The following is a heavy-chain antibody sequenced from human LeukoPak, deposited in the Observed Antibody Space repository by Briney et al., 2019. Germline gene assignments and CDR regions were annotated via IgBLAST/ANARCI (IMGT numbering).Heavy chain of an antibody. CDR1: GFTFGSYW. Sequence: AGSLTLSCAPSGFTFGSYWMHWVRQASGKGMGWDSRIKSDGSNTSYADCVKGRFTISRDNAKNTLYLQMNSLRAEDTAVYYCARDLADYGGNAMELDYWGQGTLVTVSS. J-gene: IGHJ4*01. V-gene: IGHV3-74*01. D-gene: IGHD4-23*01. CDR2: IKSDGSNT. CDR3: ARDLADYGGNAMELDY.